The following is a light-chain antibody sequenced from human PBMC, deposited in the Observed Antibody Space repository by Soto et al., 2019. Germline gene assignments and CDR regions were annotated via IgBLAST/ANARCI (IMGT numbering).Light chain of an antibody. Sequence: QSVLTQPPSASGTPGQRVTISCSGSSSNIGSNTVNWYQQLPGTAPKLLIYSNNQRPSGVPDRFSGSKSGTSASLAISGLQSEDEADYYCAAWDDSLNAVVFGGGTHLTVL. CDR3: AAWDDSLNAVV. CDR2: SNN. J-gene: IGLJ2*01. V-gene: IGLV1-44*01. CDR1: SSNIGSNT.